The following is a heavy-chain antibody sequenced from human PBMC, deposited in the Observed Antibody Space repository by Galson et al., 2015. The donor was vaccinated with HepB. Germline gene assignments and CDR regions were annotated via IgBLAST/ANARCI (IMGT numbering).Heavy chain of an antibody. CDR3: AHKGRVASFDY. V-gene: IGHV2-5*02. Sequence: PALVKPTQTLTLTCTFSGFSLRTSGVGVGWIRQPPGKALEWLALIYWDDDKRYSPSLKSRLTITKDTSKNQVVLTMTNMDPVDTATYYCAHKGRVASFDYWGQGTLVTVSS. CDR2: IYWDDDK. CDR1: GFSLRTSGVG. D-gene: IGHD5-12*01. J-gene: IGHJ4*02.